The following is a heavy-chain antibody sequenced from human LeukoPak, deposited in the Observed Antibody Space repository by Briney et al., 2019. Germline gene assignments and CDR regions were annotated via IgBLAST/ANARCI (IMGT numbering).Heavy chain of an antibody. Sequence: SETLSLTCTVSGGSISSYYWSCIRQPPGKGLEWIGYISYSGSTNFNPSLKSRVTISVDTSKNQFSLKLSSVTAADTAVYYCARVRGYSGYVFDYWGQGTLVTVSS. V-gene: IGHV4-59*12. D-gene: IGHD5-12*01. CDR1: GGSISSYY. CDR2: ISYSGST. CDR3: ARVRGYSGYVFDY. J-gene: IGHJ4*02.